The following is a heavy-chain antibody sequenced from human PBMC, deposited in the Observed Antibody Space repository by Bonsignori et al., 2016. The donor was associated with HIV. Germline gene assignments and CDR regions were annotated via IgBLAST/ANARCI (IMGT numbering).Heavy chain of an antibody. CDR3: ARQAPPAITFRYYYYLDV. CDR1: GYSISSGYY. V-gene: IGHV4-38-2*01. J-gene: IGHJ6*03. D-gene: IGHD2-2*02. Sequence: GSLRLSCAVSGYSISSGYYWAWIRQPPGKGLEWIGTIYHSGSTYYNPSLKSRVTLSSDTPKNQFSLKVTSVTSADTAVYYCARQAPPAITFRYYYYLDVWGKGTTVTVSS. CDR2: IYHSGST.